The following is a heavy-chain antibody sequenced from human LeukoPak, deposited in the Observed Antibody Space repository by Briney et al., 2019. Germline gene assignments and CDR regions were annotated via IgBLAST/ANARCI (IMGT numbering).Heavy chain of an antibody. J-gene: IGHJ4*02. CDR2: IYSGGST. D-gene: IGHD3-22*01. V-gene: IGHV3-53*04. CDR1: GFTVSSNY. CDR3: ARGGREYYYDSSGYYNY. Sequence: QSGGSLRLSCAASGFTVSSNYMNWVRQAPGKGLEWVSVIYSGGSTYYADSVKGRFTISRHNSKSTLYLQMNSLRAEDTAVYYCARGGREYYYDSSGYYNYWGQGTLVTVSS.